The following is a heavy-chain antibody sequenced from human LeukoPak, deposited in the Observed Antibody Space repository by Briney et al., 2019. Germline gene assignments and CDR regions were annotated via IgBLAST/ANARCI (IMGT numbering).Heavy chain of an antibody. Sequence: GGSLRLSCAASGFTFSSYAMHWVRQAPGKGREGVAVISYDGSNKYYADSVKGRFTISRDNSKNTLYLQMNSLRAEDTAVYYCARDIAGTDCYFDYWGQGTQVTVSS. CDR3: ARDIAGTDCYFDY. CDR2: ISYDGSNK. D-gene: IGHD6-13*01. V-gene: IGHV3-30-3*01. CDR1: GFTFSSYA. J-gene: IGHJ4*02.